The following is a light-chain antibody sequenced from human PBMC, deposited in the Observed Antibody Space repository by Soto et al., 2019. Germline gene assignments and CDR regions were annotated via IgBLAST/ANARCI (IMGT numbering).Light chain of an antibody. J-gene: IGKJ5*01. CDR2: GAF. V-gene: IGKV3-15*01. CDR3: QQYNNWPPIT. Sequence: EIVMTQSPATLSVSPGERATLSCRASQSVKINLAWYQQKPGQAPRLLIYGAFTRATGIPDRFSGSGSGTEFTLTISNLQSEDFAVYYCQQYNNWPPITFGQGKRVEIK. CDR1: QSVKIN.